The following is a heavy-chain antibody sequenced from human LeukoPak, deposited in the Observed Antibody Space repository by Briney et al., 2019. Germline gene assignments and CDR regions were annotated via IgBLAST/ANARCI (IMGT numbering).Heavy chain of an antibody. CDR3: ARGKYCTSTSCYNPVDYFEY. CDR2: INSDGSWT. J-gene: IGHJ4*02. CDR1: GNYW. D-gene: IGHD2-2*02. V-gene: IGHV3-74*01. Sequence: PGGSLRLSCAASGNYWMHWVRQAPGKGLVWVSHINSDGSWTSYADSVKGRFTISRDNSKSTLYLQMNSLRAEDTAVYYCARGKYCTSTSCYNPVDYFEYWGQGTLVTVSS.